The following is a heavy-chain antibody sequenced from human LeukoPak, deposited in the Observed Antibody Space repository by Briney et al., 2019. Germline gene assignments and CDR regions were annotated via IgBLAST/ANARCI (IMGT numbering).Heavy chain of an antibody. D-gene: IGHD5-18*01. Sequence: GASVKVSCKASGGTFSSYAISWVRQAPGQGLEWMGRIIPILGIANCAQKFQGRVTITADKSTSTAYMELSSLRSEDTAVYYCARTPPPRGYSYGYYYYGMDVWGQGTTVTVSS. V-gene: IGHV1-69*04. CDR3: ARTPPPRGYSYGYYYYGMDV. J-gene: IGHJ6*02. CDR2: IIPILGIA. CDR1: GGTFSSYA.